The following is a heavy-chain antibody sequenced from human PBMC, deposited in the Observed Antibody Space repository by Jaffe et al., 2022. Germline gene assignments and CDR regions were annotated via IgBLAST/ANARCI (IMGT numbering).Heavy chain of an antibody. J-gene: IGHJ6*03. CDR1: GGSISSYY. CDR2: IYYSGST. CDR3: ARLSKPLWTDGAYYYYYYMDV. D-gene: IGHD1-1*01. V-gene: IGHV4-59*01. Sequence: QVQLQESGPGLVKPSETLSLTCTVSGGSISSYYWSWIRQPPGKGLEWIGYIYYSGSTNYNPSLKSRVTISVDTSKNQFSLKLSSVTAADTAVYYCARLSKPLWTDGAYYYYYYMDVWGKGTTVTVSS.